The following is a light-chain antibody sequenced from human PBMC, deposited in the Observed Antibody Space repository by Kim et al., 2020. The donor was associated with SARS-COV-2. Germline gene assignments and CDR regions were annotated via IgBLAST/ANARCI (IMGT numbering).Light chain of an antibody. J-gene: IGKJ5*01. CDR1: QTIHIY. Sequence: SVGDRVTITCRASQTIHIYLNWYQQRPGKAPKLLIESASTLQSGVPSRFSGSGSGTDFTLTISSVQPEDFATYYCLQSYNTPPITFGQGTRLEIK. V-gene: IGKV1-39*01. CDR3: LQSYNTPPIT. CDR2: SAS.